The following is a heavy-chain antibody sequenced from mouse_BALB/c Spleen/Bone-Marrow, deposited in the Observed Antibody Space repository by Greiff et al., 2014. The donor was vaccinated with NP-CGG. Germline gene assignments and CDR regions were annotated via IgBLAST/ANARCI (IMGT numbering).Heavy chain of an antibody. J-gene: IGHJ2*01. V-gene: IGHV1-80*01. CDR1: GYAFSSYW. D-gene: IGHD4-1*01. Sequence: LKESGAELVRPGSSVKISCKASGYAFSSYWMNWVKQRPGQGLEWIGQIYPGDGDTNYNGNFKDKATLTTDKSSTTAYMQLSSLTSEDSAVYFCARGGRLTGYYFDYWGQGTTLTVSS. CDR3: ARGGRLTGYYFDY. CDR2: IYPGDGDT.